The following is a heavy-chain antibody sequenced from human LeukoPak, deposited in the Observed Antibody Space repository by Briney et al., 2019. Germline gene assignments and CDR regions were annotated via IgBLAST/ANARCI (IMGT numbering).Heavy chain of an antibody. CDR1: GVSISTSSYN. CDR2: IYYTGST. CDR3: ARGPNRYSSGWYYFDS. D-gene: IGHD6-19*01. Sequence: SETLSLTCSVSGVSISTSSYNWGWIRQPPGKGLEWIGTIYYTGSTYYNPSLQSRVTLSVDTSENQFSLKVNSVTTADTAVYYCARGPNRYSSGWYYFDSWGQGTLVTVSS. V-gene: IGHV4-39*07. J-gene: IGHJ4*02.